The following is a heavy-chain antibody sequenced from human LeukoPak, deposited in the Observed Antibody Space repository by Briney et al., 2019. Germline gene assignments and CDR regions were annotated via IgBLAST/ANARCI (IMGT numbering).Heavy chain of an antibody. J-gene: IGHJ6*02. Sequence: ASVKVSCKASGYTFTGYYMHWVRQAPGQGLEWMGWINPNSGGTNYAQKFQGRVTMTRDTSISTAYMELSRLRSDDTAVYYCARDQNGSGESIAYYYYGMDVWGQGTTVTVSS. CDR3: ARDQNGSGESIAYYYYGMDV. D-gene: IGHD3-10*01. CDR2: INPNSGGT. V-gene: IGHV1-2*02. CDR1: GYTFTGYY.